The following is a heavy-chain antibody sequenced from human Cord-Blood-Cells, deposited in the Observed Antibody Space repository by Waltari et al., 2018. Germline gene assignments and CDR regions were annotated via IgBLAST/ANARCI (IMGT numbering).Heavy chain of an antibody. D-gene: IGHD5-12*01. CDR2: INAGNGNT. J-gene: IGHJ6*02. CDR1: GYTFTSYA. V-gene: IGHV1-3*01. CDR3: ARASGYDYFYYYGMDG. Sequence: QVQLVQSGAEVKKPGASVKVSCKASGYTFTSYAMHWVRQAPGQRLEWMGWINAGNGNTKYSQKFQGRVTITRDTSASTAYMELSSLRSEDTAVYYCARASGYDYFYYYGMDGWGQGTTVTVSS.